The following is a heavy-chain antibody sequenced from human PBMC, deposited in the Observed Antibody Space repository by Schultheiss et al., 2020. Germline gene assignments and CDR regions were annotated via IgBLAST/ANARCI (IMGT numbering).Heavy chain of an antibody. CDR3: ARESMWKGVDV. J-gene: IGHJ6*02. CDR1: GGSISSGGYY. V-gene: IGHV4-61*08. CDR2: IYYSGST. Sequence: SETLSLTCTVSGGSISSGGYYWSWIRQHPGKGLEWIAYIYYSGSTNYNPSLKSRLTISIDTSKNQFSLKLSSVTAADTAIYYCARESMWKGVDVWGQGTTVTVSS. D-gene: IGHD1-1*01.